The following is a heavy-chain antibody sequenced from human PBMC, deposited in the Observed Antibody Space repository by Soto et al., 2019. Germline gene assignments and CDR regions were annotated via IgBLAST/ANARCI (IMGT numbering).Heavy chain of an antibody. J-gene: IGHJ5*02. V-gene: IGHV3-74*01. CDR3: TSDPHGDYVTWFDP. Sequence: EVQLVQSGGGLVQPGGSLTLSCGVSGFTFSSYWMHWVRRAPGKGLVWVSRINHDGRTTTYAETVKGRFTISRDNAKRTLYLQMNSLRAEDTGIYYCTSDPHGDYVTWFDPWGQGTLVTVSS. CDR2: INHDGRTT. D-gene: IGHD4-17*01. CDR1: GFTFSSYW.